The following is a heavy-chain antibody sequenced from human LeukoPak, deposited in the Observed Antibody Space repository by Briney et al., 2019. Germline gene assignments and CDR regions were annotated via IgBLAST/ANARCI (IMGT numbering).Heavy chain of an antibody. D-gene: IGHD3-22*01. CDR2: IRYNGST. CDR3: ATHSSSYSYFDY. V-gene: IGHV4-59*08. Sequence: SETLCLTCTVSGDSISGYYWTWIRQPPGKGLEYIGYIRYNGSTNSNPSLNSRVTISEDTSKNQFSLKLSSVTAADTAVYYCATHSSSYSYFDYWGQGTLVTVSS. J-gene: IGHJ4*02. CDR1: GDSISGYY.